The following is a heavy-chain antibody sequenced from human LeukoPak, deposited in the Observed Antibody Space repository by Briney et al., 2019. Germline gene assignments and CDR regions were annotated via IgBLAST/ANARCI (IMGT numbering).Heavy chain of an antibody. D-gene: IGHD1-1*01. V-gene: IGHV4-34*01. Sequence: PSETLSLTCGVYGGSFSGYYWSWIRQPPGKGLEWIGEINHSGSTNYNPSLKTRVTISIDTSNNQFSLKLSSVTAADTAVYYCARGRGVKYNSDRIYSFDYWGQGTLVTVSS. CDR1: GGSFSGYY. CDR2: INHSGST. CDR3: ARGRGVKYNSDRIYSFDY. J-gene: IGHJ4*02.